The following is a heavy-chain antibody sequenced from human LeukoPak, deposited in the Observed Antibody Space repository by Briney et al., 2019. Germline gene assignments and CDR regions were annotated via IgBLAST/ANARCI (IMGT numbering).Heavy chain of an antibody. V-gene: IGHV1-69*05. CDR3: ARGRGDYGGNTGIDY. J-gene: IGHJ4*02. CDR2: IIPIFGTA. D-gene: IGHD4-23*01. Sequence: SVKVSCKASGGTFSSYAISWVRQAPGQGLEWMGGIIPIFGTANYAQKFQGRVTITTDESTSTAYMELSSLRSEDTAVYYCARGRGDYGGNTGIDYWGQGTLVTVSS. CDR1: GGTFSSYA.